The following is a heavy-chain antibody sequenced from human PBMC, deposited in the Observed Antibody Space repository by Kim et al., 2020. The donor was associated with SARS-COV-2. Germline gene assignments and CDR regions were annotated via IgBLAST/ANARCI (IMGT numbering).Heavy chain of an antibody. CDR2: IYTSGST. Sequence: SETLSLTCTVSGGSISSYYWNWIRQSAGKGLEWIGRIYTSGSTNYNPSLKSRVTMSVDTSKNQFSLKLSSVTAADTAVYYCARDICGGSCYSPDYYGMDVWGQGTTVTVSS. CDR1: GGSISSYY. CDR3: ARDICGGSCYSPDYYGMDV. J-gene: IGHJ6*02. V-gene: IGHV4-4*07. D-gene: IGHD2-15*01.